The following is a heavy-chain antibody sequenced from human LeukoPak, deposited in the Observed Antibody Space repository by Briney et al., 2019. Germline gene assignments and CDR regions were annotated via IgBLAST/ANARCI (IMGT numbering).Heavy chain of an antibody. CDR1: GFTFSSYE. J-gene: IGHJ4*02. Sequence: GGSLRLSCAASGFTFSSYEMNWVRQAPGKGLEWVSYISSSGSTIYYADSVKGRFTISRDNAKNSLYLQMNSLRAEDTAVYYCAREGVAVAGGIEYWGQGTLVTVSS. V-gene: IGHV3-48*03. D-gene: IGHD6-19*01. CDR3: AREGVAVAGGIEY. CDR2: ISSSGSTI.